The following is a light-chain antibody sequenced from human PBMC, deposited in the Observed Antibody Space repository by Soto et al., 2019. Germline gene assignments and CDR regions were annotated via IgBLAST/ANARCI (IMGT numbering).Light chain of an antibody. CDR1: QGVRSY. CDR3: HQVYTYPRT. CDR2: GAS. V-gene: IGKV1-9*01. Sequence: IQLTQSPSSLSASVGDRVTITCRASQGVRSYLAWFQQRPGKAPKLLIFGASTLQNGVPARFSGGGFGTEFTLSITSLQPEDFATYYCHQVYTYPRTFGQGTKVDIK. J-gene: IGKJ1*01.